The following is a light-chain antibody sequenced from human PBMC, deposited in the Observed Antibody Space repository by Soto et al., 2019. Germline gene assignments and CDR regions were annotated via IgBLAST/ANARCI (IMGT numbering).Light chain of an antibody. CDR3: HQYGSSPRT. CDR2: RAS. Sequence: EIWLTQFPGTLSLSPGERATLSCTASQSFNSNYLAWYQQKPGQAPRLLIYRASTRATRIPDRFSGSVSETDFTLTISRLEPQDFGVYYCHQYGSSPRTLGPGTKVDI. J-gene: IGKJ1*01. V-gene: IGKV3-20*01. CDR1: QSFNSNY.